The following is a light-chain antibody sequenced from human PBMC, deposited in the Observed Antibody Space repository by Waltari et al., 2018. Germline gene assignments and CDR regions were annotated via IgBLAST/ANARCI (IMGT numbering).Light chain of an antibody. V-gene: IGLV2-23*02. CDR1: NSDVGNYNL. CDR2: EVI. Sequence: QSALTQPASVSGTPGQSITISCTGTNSDVGNYNLVSWYQHHPGEAPKLMICEVIKRPSGVSNRFSGAKSGNTASLTISGLQAEGEADYYCCSYAGSGTYVFGTGTKVTVL. J-gene: IGLJ1*01. CDR3: CSYAGSGTYV.